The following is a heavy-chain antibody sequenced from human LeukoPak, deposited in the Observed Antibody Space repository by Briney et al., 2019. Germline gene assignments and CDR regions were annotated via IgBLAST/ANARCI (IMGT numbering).Heavy chain of an antibody. CDR1: GGSFSGYY. CDR2: INHGGST. V-gene: IGHV4-34*01. J-gene: IGHJ4*02. CDR3: ARSVRSGYYTAHPDY. Sequence: PSETLSLTCAVYGGSFSGYYWSWIRQPPGKGLEWIGEINHGGSTNYNPSLKSRVTISVDTSKNQFSLKLSSVTAADTAVYYCARSVRSGYYTAHPDYWGQGTLVTVSS. D-gene: IGHD3-22*01.